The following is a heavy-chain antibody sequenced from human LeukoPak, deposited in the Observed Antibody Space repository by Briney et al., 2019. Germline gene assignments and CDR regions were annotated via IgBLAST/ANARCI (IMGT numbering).Heavy chain of an antibody. CDR2: ISGSGGST. CDR1: GFTFSSYA. V-gene: IGHV3-23*01. Sequence: GGSLRLSCAASGFTFSSYAMSWVRQAPGKGLEWVSAISGSGGSTYYADSVKGRFTISRDNSKNTPYLQMNSLRAEDRAVYYCASSYSSSWYAWFDPWGQGTLVTVSS. J-gene: IGHJ5*02. CDR3: ASSYSSSWYAWFDP. D-gene: IGHD6-13*01.